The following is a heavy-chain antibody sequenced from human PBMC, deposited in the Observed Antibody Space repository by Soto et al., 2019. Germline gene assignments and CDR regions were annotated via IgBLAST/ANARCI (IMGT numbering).Heavy chain of an antibody. CDR1: GGSISSNY. Sequence: QVQLQESGPGLVKPSETLSLMCTVSGGSISSNYWSWIRQPPGKGLEYIGYIYYSGSTNYNPSLKSRVTISLATSKNQFSLKLSSVTAADTAVYYCARGGGSPDYWGQGTLVTVSS. CDR2: IYYSGST. J-gene: IGHJ4*02. V-gene: IGHV4-59*01. D-gene: IGHD3-10*01. CDR3: ARGGGSPDY.